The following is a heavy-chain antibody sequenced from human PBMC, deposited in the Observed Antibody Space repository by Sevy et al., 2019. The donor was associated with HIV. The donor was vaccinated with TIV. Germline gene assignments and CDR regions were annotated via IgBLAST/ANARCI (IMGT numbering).Heavy chain of an antibody. D-gene: IGHD6-13*01. CDR1: GGSISSYY. J-gene: IGHJ5*02. CDR2: IDYSGST. CDR3: AREAPYSSSWYGWFDP. V-gene: IGHV4-59*13. Sequence: SETLSLTCTVSGGSISSYYWSWIRQPPGKGLEWIGYIDYSGSTNYNPSLKSRVTISVDTSKNQFSLKLSSVTAADTAVYYCAREAPYSSSWYGWFDPWGQGTLVTVSS.